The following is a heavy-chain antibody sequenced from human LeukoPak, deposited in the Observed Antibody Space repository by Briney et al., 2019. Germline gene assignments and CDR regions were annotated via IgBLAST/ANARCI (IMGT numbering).Heavy chain of an antibody. J-gene: IGHJ6*02. Sequence: ASVKVSCKASGYTFTSYAMHWVRQAPGQRLEWMGWINAGNGNTKYSQKFQGRVTITRDTSASTAYMELSSLRSEDTAVYYCANGGSGSYGYYYGMDVWGQGTTVTVSS. V-gene: IGHV1-3*01. CDR3: ANGGSGSYGYYYGMDV. CDR2: INAGNGNT. CDR1: GYTFTSYA. D-gene: IGHD1-26*01.